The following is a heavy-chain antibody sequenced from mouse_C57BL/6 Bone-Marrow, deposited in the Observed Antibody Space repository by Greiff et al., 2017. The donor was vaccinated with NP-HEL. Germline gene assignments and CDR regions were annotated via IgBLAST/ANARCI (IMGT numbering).Heavy chain of an antibody. CDR1: GYTFTDYY. J-gene: IGHJ2*01. Sequence: QVQLQQSGAELVRPGASVKLSCKASGYTFTDYYINWVKQRPGQGLEWIARIYPGSGNTYYNEKFKGKATLTAEKSSSTAYMQLSSLTSEDSAVYFCARWGHYWGQGTTLTVSS. CDR3: ARWGHY. V-gene: IGHV1-76*01. CDR2: IYPGSGNT.